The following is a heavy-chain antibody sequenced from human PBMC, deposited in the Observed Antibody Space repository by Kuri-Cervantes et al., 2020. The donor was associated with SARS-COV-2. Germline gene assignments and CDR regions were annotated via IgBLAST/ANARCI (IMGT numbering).Heavy chain of an antibody. Sequence: SGPTLVKPTQTLTLTCTFSGFSLSTSGVGVGWIRQPPGKALEWLALIYWNDDKRYSPSLKSRLTITKDTSKNQVVLTMTNMDPVDTATYYCAHTLVVPDFDYWGQGTLVTGSS. J-gene: IGHJ4*02. CDR3: AHTLVVPDFDY. D-gene: IGHD2-2*01. V-gene: IGHV2-5*01. CDR2: IYWNDDK. CDR1: GFSLSTSGVG.